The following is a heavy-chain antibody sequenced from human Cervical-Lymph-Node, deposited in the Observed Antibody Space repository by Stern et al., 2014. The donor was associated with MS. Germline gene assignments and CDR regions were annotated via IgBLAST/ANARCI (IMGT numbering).Heavy chain of an antibody. D-gene: IGHD4-23*01. CDR1: GFTFSYHY. Sequence: QVQLVESGGGLVEPGGSLRLSCAASGFTFSYHYMTWIRQAPGKGLEWVSYISGSRSGIYYADSVKGRFTIYRDTAKKSLYMQLNSLRVGDTAVYYCARDPGLDYGGNSGAFDIGGRGTRVTVP. CDR3: ARDPGLDYGGNSGAFDI. CDR2: ISGSRSGI. J-gene: IGHJ3*02. V-gene: IGHV3-11*01.